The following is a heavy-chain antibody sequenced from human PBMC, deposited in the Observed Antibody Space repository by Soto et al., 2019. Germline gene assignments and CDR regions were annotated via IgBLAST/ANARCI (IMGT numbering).Heavy chain of an antibody. CDR3: GRASGSYYNSPFDY. CDR1: GYTFTNYG. Sequence: ASVKVSCKASGYTFTNYGVSWVRQAPGQGLEWMGWISAYKANTNYAQKLQGRVTMTTDTSTSTAYMELRSLRSDDTAVYYCGRASGSYYNSPFDYWGQGTLVTVSS. CDR2: ISAYKANT. V-gene: IGHV1-18*01. J-gene: IGHJ4*02. D-gene: IGHD3-10*01.